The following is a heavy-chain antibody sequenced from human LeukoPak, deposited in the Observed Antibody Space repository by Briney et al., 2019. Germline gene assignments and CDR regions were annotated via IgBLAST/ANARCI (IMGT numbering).Heavy chain of an antibody. Sequence: GGSLRLSCAASGFTFSDAWMSWVRQAPGKGLEWVGRIKSKTDGGTTDYAAHVKGRFTISRDDSKNTLYLQMNSLKTEDTAVYYCTTESFRTYYYVSSGLYWGQGTLVTVSS. CDR1: GFTFSDAW. D-gene: IGHD3-22*01. V-gene: IGHV3-15*01. CDR3: TTESFRTYYYVSSGLY. J-gene: IGHJ4*02. CDR2: IKSKTDGGTT.